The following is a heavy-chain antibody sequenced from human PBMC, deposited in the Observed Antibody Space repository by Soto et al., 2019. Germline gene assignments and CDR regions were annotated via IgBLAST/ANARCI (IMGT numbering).Heavy chain of an antibody. J-gene: IGHJ6*04. D-gene: IGHD1-1*01. CDR2: ISYDGSNK. Sequence: GGSLRLSCAASGFTFSSYGMHWVRQAPGKGLEWVAVISYDGSNKYYADSVKGRFTISRDNSKNTLYLQMNSLRAEDTAVYYCAKGRLRGTTFTVDVWGKGTTVTVSS. CDR3: AKGRLRGTTFTVDV. V-gene: IGHV3-30*18. CDR1: GFTFSSYG.